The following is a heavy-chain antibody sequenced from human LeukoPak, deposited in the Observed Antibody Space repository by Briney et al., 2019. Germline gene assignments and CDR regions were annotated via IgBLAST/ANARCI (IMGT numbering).Heavy chain of an antibody. J-gene: IGHJ4*02. D-gene: IGHD3-10*01. CDR1: GXSIRSYY. CDR2: IYYSGST. Sequence: SETLSLTCTVSGXSIRSYYWSWIRQPPGKGLEWIGYIYYSGSTNYNPSLKGRVTISVDTSKNQFSLKLSSVTAADTAVYYCARQGAGVPFDYWGRGTLVTVSS. CDR3: ARQGAGVPFDY. V-gene: IGHV4-59*08.